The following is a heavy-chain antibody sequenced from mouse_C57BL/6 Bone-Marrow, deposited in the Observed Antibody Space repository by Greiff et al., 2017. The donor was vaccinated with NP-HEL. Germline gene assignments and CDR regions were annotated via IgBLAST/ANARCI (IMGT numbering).Heavy chain of an antibody. J-gene: IGHJ3*01. V-gene: IGHV5-4*03. CDR1: GFTFSSYA. Sequence: EVKLVESGGGLVKPGGSLKLSCAASGFTFSSYAMSWVRQTPEKRLEWVATISDGGSYTYYPDNVKGRFTISRDNAKNNLYLQMSHLKSEDTAMYYRARARAGWYPWFAYWGQGALVTVSA. CDR3: ARARAGWYPWFAY. CDR2: ISDGGSYT. D-gene: IGHD2-1*01.